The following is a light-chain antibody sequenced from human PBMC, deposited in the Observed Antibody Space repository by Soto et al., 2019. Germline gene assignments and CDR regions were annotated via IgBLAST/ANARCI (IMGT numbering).Light chain of an antibody. CDR1: SSDVGSYNL. CDR3: CSYAGSSTFDVV. J-gene: IGLJ2*01. V-gene: IGLV2-23*03. CDR2: EGS. Sequence: QSVLTQPASVSRSPGQSITISCTGTSSDVGSYNLVSWYQQHPGKAPKLMIYEGSKRPSGVSNRFSGSKSGNTASLTISGLQAEDEADYYCCSYAGSSTFDVVFGGGTKLTVL.